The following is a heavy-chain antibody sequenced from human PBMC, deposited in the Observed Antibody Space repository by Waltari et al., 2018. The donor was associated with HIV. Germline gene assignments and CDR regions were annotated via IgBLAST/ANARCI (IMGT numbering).Heavy chain of an antibody. CDR2: IWSDGSKK. J-gene: IGHJ4*02. V-gene: IGHV3-33*08. D-gene: IGHD3-10*02. CDR3: ARVKGGYYVFDH. Sequence: QVQLVESGGNMVQPGTSLRLSCAASGFTFSSHGMPWVRQDPGRGLEWVAVIWSDGSKKYYAESVKGRFTISRDNSKNTLYLQMYTLRVEDTAVYYCARVKGGYYVFDHWGQGTLVTVSS. CDR1: GFTFSSHG.